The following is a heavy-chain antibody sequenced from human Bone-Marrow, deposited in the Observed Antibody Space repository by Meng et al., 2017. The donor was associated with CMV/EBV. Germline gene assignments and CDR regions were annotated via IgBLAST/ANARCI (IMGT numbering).Heavy chain of an antibody. CDR2: ISYDGSNK. Sequence: GESLKISCAASGFTFSSYAMHWVRQAPGKGLEWVAVISYDGSNKYYADSVKGRFTISRDNSKNTLYLQMNSLRAEDTAVYYCARELRMDYYDSSGYYITYYYYGMDVWGQGTTVTFSS. D-gene: IGHD3-22*01. CDR3: ARELRMDYYDSSGYYITYYYYGMDV. V-gene: IGHV3-30-3*01. J-gene: IGHJ6*01. CDR1: GFTFSSYA.